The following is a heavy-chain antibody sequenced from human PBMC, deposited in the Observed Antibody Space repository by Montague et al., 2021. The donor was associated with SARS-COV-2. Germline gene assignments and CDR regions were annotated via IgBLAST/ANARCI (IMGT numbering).Heavy chain of an antibody. CDR3: ARAPYYGPGKPYQFDY. D-gene: IGHD3-10*01. V-gene: IGHV4-38-2*02. CDR1: GYSTNSNYY. J-gene: IGHJ4*02. CDR2: SYHSGTT. Sequence: SETLSLTCTVSGYSTNSNYYWGWIRQPPGKGLEWIGCSYHSGTTHYHPSLKSRVTISLDTSNNHFPLKVTSVTAADTAVYYCARAPYYGPGKPYQFDYWGRGTLVTVSS.